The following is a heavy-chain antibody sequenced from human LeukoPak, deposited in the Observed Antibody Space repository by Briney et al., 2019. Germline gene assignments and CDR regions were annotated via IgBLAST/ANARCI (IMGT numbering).Heavy chain of an antibody. D-gene: IGHD6-13*01. CDR1: GFTVSSNY. J-gene: IGHJ4*02. CDR3: AKDVGYSSSSDY. Sequence: GGSLRLSCAASGFTVSSNYMSWVRQAPGKGLEWVSVIYSGGSTYYADSVKGRFTISRDNSKNTLYLQMNSLRAEDTAVYYCAKDVGYSSSSDYWGQGTLVTVSS. CDR2: IYSGGST. V-gene: IGHV3-53*01.